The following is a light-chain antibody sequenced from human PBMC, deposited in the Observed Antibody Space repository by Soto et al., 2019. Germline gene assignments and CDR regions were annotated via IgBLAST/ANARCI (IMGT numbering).Light chain of an antibody. CDR2: DVT. Sequence: LTQPRSVSGSPGQSVTISCTGTSSDVGGYNYVSWYQQNPGKAPKLMIHDVTKRPSGVPDRFSGSKSGNTASLTISGLQAEDEADYYCCSYAGNYTYVFGTGTKVTVL. J-gene: IGLJ1*01. CDR3: CSYAGNYTYV. V-gene: IGLV2-11*01. CDR1: SSDVGGYNY.